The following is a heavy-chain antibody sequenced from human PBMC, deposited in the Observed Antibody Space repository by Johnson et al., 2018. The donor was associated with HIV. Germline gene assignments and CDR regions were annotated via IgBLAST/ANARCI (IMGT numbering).Heavy chain of an antibody. CDR3: AKDRGRTDVLSSDAFDI. V-gene: IGHV3-23*04. Sequence: VQLVESGGGLVQPGGSLILSCAASGFTFSSYAMSWVRQAPGKGLEWVSAISGSGGSTYYADSVKGRFTISRDNSKNTLYLQMNSLRAEDTAVYYCAKDRGRTDVLSSDAFDIWGQGTMVTVSS. J-gene: IGHJ3*02. CDR1: GFTFSSYA. CDR2: ISGSGGST. D-gene: IGHD3-16*01.